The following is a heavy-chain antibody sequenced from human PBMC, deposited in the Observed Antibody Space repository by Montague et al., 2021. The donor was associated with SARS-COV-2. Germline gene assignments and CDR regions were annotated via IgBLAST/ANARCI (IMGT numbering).Heavy chain of an antibody. CDR3: ACGRSSRTHYYYMDV. D-gene: IGHD6-6*01. V-gene: IGHV4-34*01. Sequence: SETLSLTCAVYGGSFSGYYWSWIRQPPGKGLEWIGEINNSGSTNYNPSLKSRVTISVDTSKNQCSLKLSSVTAADTAVYYCACGRSSRTHYYYMDVWGQGTTVTVSS. CDR2: INNSGST. CDR1: GGSFSGYY. J-gene: IGHJ6*03.